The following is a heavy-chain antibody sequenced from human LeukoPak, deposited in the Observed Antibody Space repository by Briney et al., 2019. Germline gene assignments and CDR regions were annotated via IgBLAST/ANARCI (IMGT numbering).Heavy chain of an antibody. CDR2: IKQDGSEK. CDR3: AREYWNWIYYYYYMDV. V-gene: IGHV3-7*01. Sequence: PGGSLRLSCAASGFTFSSYWMSWVRQAPGKGLEWVANIKQDGSEKYYVDSVKGRFTISRDNAKNSLYLQMNSLRAEDTAVYYCAREYWNWIYYYYYMDVWGKGTTVTVSS. CDR1: GFTFSSYW. D-gene: IGHD1-7*01. J-gene: IGHJ6*03.